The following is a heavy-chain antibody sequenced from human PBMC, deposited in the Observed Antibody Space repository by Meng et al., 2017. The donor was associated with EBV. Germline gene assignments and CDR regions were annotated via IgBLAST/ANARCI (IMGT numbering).Heavy chain of an antibody. J-gene: IGHJ4*02. D-gene: IGHD4-17*01. CDR2: IIPLFHTT. CDR3: ASAEHYGDYVFQY. CDR1: GGILRSFA. Sequence: QRQLVQYVAEVKQPGSSVKAACNTSGGILRSFATRWVRQHPGQGLEWMGAIIPLFHTTNYAQKFQGRLHIIADESSATTYMELSSLRSEDTAIYYCASAEHYGDYVFQYWGQGTLVTVSS. V-gene: IGHV1-69*01.